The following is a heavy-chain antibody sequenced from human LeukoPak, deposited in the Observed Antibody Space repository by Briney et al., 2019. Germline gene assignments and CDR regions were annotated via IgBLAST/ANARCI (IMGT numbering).Heavy chain of an antibody. D-gene: IGHD2-15*01. CDR2: IYHSGNT. V-gene: IGHV4-38-2*02. J-gene: IGHJ4*02. CDR1: GDSISNGYY. CDR3: ARFISAGVYYFDY. Sequence: SETLSLTCTVSGDSISNGYYWGWIRQPPGKGLEWIGNIYHSGNTYYNPSLKSRVTISVDTSKNQFSLKLSSVTAADTAVYYCARFISAGVYYFDYWGQGTLVTVSS.